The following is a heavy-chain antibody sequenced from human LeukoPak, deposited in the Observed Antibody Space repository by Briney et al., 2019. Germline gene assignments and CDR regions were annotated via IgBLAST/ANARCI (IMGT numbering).Heavy chain of an antibody. CDR3: ARGMIVVVINPDAFDI. CDR1: GYTFTSYY. Sequence: ASVKVSCKASGYTFTSYYMHWVRQAPGQGLEWMGIINPSGGSTSYAQKFQGRVTMTRDTSTSTVYMELSSLRSEGTAVYYCARGMIVVVINPDAFDIWGQGTMVTVSS. V-gene: IGHV1-46*01. CDR2: INPSGGST. D-gene: IGHD3-22*01. J-gene: IGHJ3*02.